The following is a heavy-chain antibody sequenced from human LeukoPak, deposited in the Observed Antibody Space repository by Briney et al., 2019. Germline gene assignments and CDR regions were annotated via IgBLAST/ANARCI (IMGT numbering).Heavy chain of an antibody. CDR2: IYYSGST. Sequence: SETLSLTCTVSGGSISSYYWSWIRQPPGKGLEWIGYIYYSGSTNYNPSLKSRVTISVDTSKNQFSLKLSSVTAADTAVYYCARGLRYYYDSSGYYYLPRYYFDYWGQGTLVTVSS. CDR1: GGSISSYY. V-gene: IGHV4-59*12. D-gene: IGHD3-22*01. CDR3: ARGLRYYYDSSGYYYLPRYYFDY. J-gene: IGHJ4*02.